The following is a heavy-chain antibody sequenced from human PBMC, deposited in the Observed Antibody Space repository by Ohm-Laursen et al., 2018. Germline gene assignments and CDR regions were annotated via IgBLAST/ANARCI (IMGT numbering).Heavy chain of an antibody. J-gene: IGHJ2*01. V-gene: IGHV1-24*01. Sequence: ASVKVSCKVSGSTLTDLSIHWVRQAPGKGLEWMGGFDPEDGETIYAQKFQGRVTMTEDTSTDTAYMELSRLRSEDTAVYYCATDRYDGSGYWYFDLWGRGTLVTVSS. CDR1: GSTLTDLS. CDR3: ATDRYDGSGYWYFDL. D-gene: IGHD3-22*01. CDR2: FDPEDGET.